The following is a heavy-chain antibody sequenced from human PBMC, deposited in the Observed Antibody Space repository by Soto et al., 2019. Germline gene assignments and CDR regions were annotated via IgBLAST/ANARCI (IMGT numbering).Heavy chain of an antibody. CDR1: GFTFISYS. CDR3: ARDSKNRQDGMDV. Sequence: GGSLRLSCECSGFTFISYSINWVRQAPGKGLEWVSSISVIGDYTFYADSVKGRFTISRDNAKNSLFLQMDSLRAEDTAVYFCARDSKNRQDGMDVWGQGTTVTVSS. V-gene: IGHV3-21*01. CDR2: ISVIGDYT. D-gene: IGHD4-4*01. J-gene: IGHJ6*02.